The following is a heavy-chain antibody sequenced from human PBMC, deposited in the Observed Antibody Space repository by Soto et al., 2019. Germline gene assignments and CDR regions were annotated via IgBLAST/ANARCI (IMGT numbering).Heavy chain of an antibody. D-gene: IGHD6-13*01. CDR2: IYWNDDK. CDR3: AHRRQSSSWSPDGSFDY. CDR1: GFSLSTFGMG. V-gene: IGHV2-5*01. J-gene: IGHJ4*02. Sequence: SGPTLVNPIQTLTLTCTFSGFSLSTFGMGVGWIRQPPGKALEWLALIYWNDDKRYSPSLNSRLTIAKDTSKNQVVLTMTNMDPVDTATYYCAHRRQSSSWSPDGSFDYWGQGTLVTVSS.